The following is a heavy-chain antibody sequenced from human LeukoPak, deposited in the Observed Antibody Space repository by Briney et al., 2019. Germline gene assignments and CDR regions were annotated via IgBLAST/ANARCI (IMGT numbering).Heavy chain of an antibody. Sequence: GGSLRLSCGASGFTFSSYSMNWVRQAPGKGLEWVSSISSSSSYIYYADSVKGRFTISRDNAKNSLYLQMNSLRAEDTAVYYCARGTIWYGVVAYYFDYWGQGTLVTVSS. CDR1: GFTFSSYS. V-gene: IGHV3-21*01. J-gene: IGHJ4*02. CDR2: ISSSSSYI. CDR3: ARGTIWYGVVAYYFDY. D-gene: IGHD3-3*01.